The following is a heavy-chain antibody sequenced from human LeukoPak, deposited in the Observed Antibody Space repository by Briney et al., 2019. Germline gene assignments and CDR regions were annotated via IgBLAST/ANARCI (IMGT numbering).Heavy chain of an antibody. D-gene: IGHD6-13*01. J-gene: IGHJ4*02. Sequence: GGSLRLSCAASGFTFSSYGMSWVRQAQGKGLEWVSVISGSGGSTYYADSVKGRFTISRDNSKNTLYLQMNSLRAEDTAVYYCAKSIRYSSSEIYWGQGTLVTVSS. CDR3: AKSIRYSSSEIY. CDR2: ISGSGGST. CDR1: GFTFSSYG. V-gene: IGHV3-23*01.